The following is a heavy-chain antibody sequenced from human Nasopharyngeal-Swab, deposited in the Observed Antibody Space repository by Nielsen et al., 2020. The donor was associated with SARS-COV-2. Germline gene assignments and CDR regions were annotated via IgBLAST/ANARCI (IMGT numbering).Heavy chain of an antibody. CDR1: GFTFSSYW. D-gene: IGHD5-18*01. CDR2: IKQDGSEK. CDR3: ARDSRGYSYGYIYFDY. J-gene: IGHJ4*02. V-gene: IGHV3-7*03. Sequence: GGSLRLSCAASGFTFSSYWMSRVRQAPGKGLEWVANIKQDGSEKYYVDSVKGRFTISRDNAKNSLYLQMNSLRAEDTAVYYCARDSRGYSYGYIYFDYWGQGTLVTVSS.